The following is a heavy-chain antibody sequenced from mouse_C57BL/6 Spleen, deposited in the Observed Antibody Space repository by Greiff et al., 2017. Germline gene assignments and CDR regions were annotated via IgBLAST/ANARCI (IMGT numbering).Heavy chain of an antibody. CDR1: GYAFSSSW. J-gene: IGHJ3*01. Sequence: QVQLQQSGPELVKPGASVKISCKASGYAFSSSWLNWVKQRPGKGLEWIGRIYPGEGDTNYNGKFKGKATLTADKSSSTAYMQLSSLTSEDSAVYFCARSDGSSPAWFAYWGQGTLVTVSA. V-gene: IGHV1-82*01. D-gene: IGHD1-1*01. CDR3: ARSDGSSPAWFAY. CDR2: IYPGEGDT.